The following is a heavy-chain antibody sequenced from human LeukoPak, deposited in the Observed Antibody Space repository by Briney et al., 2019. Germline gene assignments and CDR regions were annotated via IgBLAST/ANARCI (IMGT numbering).Heavy chain of an antibody. CDR3: ARSFSSGWYRTSLGAFDI. D-gene: IGHD6-19*01. CDR1: GFTFSNYW. V-gene: IGHV3-7*03. Sequence: PGGSLRLSCAASGFTFSNYWMNWVRQAPGKGLEWVANIKQDGSEKYYVDSVKGRFTISRDSSKNTLYLQMNRLRAEDAAVYYCARSFSSGWYRTSLGAFDIWGQGTMVTVSS. CDR2: IKQDGSEK. J-gene: IGHJ3*02.